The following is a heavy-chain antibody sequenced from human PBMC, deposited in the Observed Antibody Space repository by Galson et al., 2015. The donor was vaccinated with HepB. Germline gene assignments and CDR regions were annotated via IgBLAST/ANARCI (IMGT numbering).Heavy chain of an antibody. CDR1: GGSISSSSYY. J-gene: IGHJ6*03. CDR2: IYYSGST. CDR3: ARPPGPPDDFWSGYFPSYMDV. V-gene: IGHV4-39*01. D-gene: IGHD3-3*01. Sequence: ETLSLTCTVSGGSISSSSYYWGWIRQPPGKGLEWIGSIYYSGSTYYNPSLKSRVTISVDTSKNQFSLKLSSVTAADTAVYYCARPPGPPDDFWSGYFPSYMDVWGKGTTVTVSS.